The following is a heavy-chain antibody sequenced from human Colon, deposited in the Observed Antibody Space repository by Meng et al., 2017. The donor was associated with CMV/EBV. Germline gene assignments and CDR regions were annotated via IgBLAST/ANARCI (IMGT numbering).Heavy chain of an antibody. CDR2: IRNKANSYTT. Sequence: CAASGFTFTDYYMDWVRLAPGKGLEWVGRIRNKANSYTTEYAASVKGRFTISRDDSKNSVYLQMNSLKTDDTAVYYCARVWRGRWFAPWGQGTLVTVSS. CDR3: ARVWRGRWFAP. J-gene: IGHJ5*02. D-gene: IGHD2-21*01. CDR1: GFTFTDYY. V-gene: IGHV3-72*01.